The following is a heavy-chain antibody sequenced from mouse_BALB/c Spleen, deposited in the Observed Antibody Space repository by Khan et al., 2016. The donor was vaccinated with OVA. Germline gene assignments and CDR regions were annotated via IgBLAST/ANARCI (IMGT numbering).Heavy chain of an antibody. V-gene: IGHV5-6*01. D-gene: IGHD4-1*01. Sequence: EVELVESGGDLVKPGGSLRLSCAASGFTFSTYGMSWVRQFPDKRLEWVATINSDGYYTYYPDTLKGRFTISRNNAEHTLYLQMSSLKSEDTAIYYCASHLTGSFAYWGHGTLVTVSA. CDR2: INSDGYYT. J-gene: IGHJ3*01. CDR3: ASHLTGSFAY. CDR1: GFTFSTYG.